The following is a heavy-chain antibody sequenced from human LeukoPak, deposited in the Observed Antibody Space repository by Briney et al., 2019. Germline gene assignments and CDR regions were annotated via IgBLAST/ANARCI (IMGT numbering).Heavy chain of an antibody. J-gene: IGHJ4*02. CDR2: IDPHSGDT. CDR3: ASQNYYDSSAY. V-gene: IGHV1-2*04. CDR1: GYTFSDYY. D-gene: IGHD3-22*01. Sequence: GASVKVSCKASGYTFSDYYIHWVRQAPGQGLEWMGWIDPHSGDTNYAQRFQGWVTMTRDTSISTAYVELSRLKSDDTAVYYCASQNYYDSSAYWGQGTLVTVSS.